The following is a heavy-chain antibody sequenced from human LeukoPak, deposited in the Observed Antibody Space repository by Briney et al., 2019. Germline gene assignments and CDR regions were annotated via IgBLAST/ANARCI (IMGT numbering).Heavy chain of an antibody. CDR3: ARDRGQYDSSGYRDY. Sequence: PSETLSLTCTVSGGSISTYYWNWIRQPDGKGLEWIGHIYTNGSTNYNPSLKSRVTMSVDTSKNQFSLKLSSVTAADTAVYYCARDRGQYDSSGYRDYWGQGTLVTVSS. D-gene: IGHD3-22*01. CDR2: IYTNGST. J-gene: IGHJ4*02. CDR1: GGSISTYY. V-gene: IGHV4-4*07.